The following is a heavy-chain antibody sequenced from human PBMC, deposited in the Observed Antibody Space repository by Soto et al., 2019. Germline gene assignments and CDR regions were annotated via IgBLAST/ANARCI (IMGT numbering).Heavy chain of an antibody. CDR2: IYYSGST. Sequence: SETLSLTCTVSGGSISSSSYYWGWIRQPPGKGLEWIGSIYYSGSTYYNPSLKSRVTISVDTSKNQFSLKLSSVTAADTAVYYCARLGDFWSGYSDFDYWGQGTLVTVSS. CDR1: GGSISSSSYY. D-gene: IGHD3-3*01. V-gene: IGHV4-39*01. J-gene: IGHJ4*02. CDR3: ARLGDFWSGYSDFDY.